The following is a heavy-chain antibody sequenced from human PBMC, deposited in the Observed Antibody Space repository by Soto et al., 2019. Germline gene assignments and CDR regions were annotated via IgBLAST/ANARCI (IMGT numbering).Heavy chain of an antibody. J-gene: IGHJ6*02. CDR3: ARDPRGLYNWTYVSGMDV. V-gene: IGHV4-30-4*01. CDR1: GRSISRGDYF. Sequence: QVQLQESGPGLVKPSQTLSLTCIVSGRSISRGDYFWSWIRQPPGKGLEWIGYIHYSGSTDYNPSLKSRATISVDTSNNHFSLKLSSVTAADTAVYYCARDPRGLYNWTYVSGMDVWGQGTTVIVSS. CDR2: IHYSGST. D-gene: IGHD1-20*01.